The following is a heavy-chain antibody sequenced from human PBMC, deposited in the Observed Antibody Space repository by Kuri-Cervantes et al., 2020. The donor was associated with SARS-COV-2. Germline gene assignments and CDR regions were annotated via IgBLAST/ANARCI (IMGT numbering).Heavy chain of an antibody. V-gene: IGHV3-30-3*01. Sequence: LTCAASGFTFSSYAMHWVRQAPGKGLEWVAVISYDGSNKYYADSVKGRFTISRDNSKNTLYLQMNSLRAEDTAVYYCARSPPLGYFDLWGRGTLVTVSS. CDR1: GFTFSSYA. CDR2: ISYDGSNK. CDR3: ARSPPLGYFDL. J-gene: IGHJ2*01.